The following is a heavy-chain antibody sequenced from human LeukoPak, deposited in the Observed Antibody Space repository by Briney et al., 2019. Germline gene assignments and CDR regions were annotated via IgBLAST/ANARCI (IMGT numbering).Heavy chain of an antibody. J-gene: IGHJ6*04. CDR2: IFYSGST. V-gene: IGHV4-59*02. CDR1: GDSVSNYY. Sequence: SVTLSLTCTASGDSVSNYYWTWIRQPPGKGLEWIGYIFYSGSTNFNPSLKSRVTMSVDTSKNQFSLKLSSVTAADTAVYHCARGPDYGDHQRPDYYYFGMDVWGKGTTVTVSS. CDR3: ARGPDYGDHQRPDYYYFGMDV. D-gene: IGHD4-17*01.